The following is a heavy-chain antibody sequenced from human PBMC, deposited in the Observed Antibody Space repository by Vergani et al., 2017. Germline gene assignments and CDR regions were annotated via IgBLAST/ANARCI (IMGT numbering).Heavy chain of an antibody. V-gene: IGHV4-39*02. CDR1: GGSISSSSYY. D-gene: IGHD5-18*01. Sequence: QLQLQESGPGLVKPSETLSLTCTVSGGSISSSSYYWGWIRQPPGKGLEWIGSIYYSGSTYYNPSLKSRVTISVDTSKNQFSLKLSSVTAADTAVYYCAKDRGYSYGLFDYWGQGTLVTVSS. J-gene: IGHJ4*02. CDR3: AKDRGYSYGLFDY. CDR2: IYYSGST.